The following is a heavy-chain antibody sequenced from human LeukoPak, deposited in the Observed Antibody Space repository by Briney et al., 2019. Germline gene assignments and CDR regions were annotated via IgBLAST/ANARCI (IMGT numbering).Heavy chain of an antibody. D-gene: IGHD3/OR15-3a*01. CDR3: ARGGATLDSFYFDY. CDR2: PRNKANSYTT. V-gene: IGHV3-72*01. Sequence: GGSLSLSCSASGFTFSDHYMDWLRLAPGKGREWVGRPRNKANSYTTEYAASVNGRFTISRDDSTISLYLQMNRLKTEDTAVYYCARGGATLDSFYFDYWGQGTLVTVSS. J-gene: IGHJ4*02. CDR1: GFTFSDHY.